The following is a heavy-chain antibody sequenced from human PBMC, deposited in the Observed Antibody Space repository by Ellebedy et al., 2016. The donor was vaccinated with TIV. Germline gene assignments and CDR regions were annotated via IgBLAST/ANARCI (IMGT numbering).Heavy chain of an antibody. J-gene: IGHJ4*02. Sequence: GESLKISCAASGFTFRSYAMAWVRQAPGKGLEWVSGIVGTGAQRYADSVKGRFTISRDNSKNTVDLQMNILRAEDTAVYFCAKDRTPGDGYWVFDNWGQGTLVTVSS. CDR2: IVGTGA. D-gene: IGHD5-18*01. V-gene: IGHV3-23*01. CDR3: AKDRTPGDGYWVFDN. CDR1: GFTFRSYA.